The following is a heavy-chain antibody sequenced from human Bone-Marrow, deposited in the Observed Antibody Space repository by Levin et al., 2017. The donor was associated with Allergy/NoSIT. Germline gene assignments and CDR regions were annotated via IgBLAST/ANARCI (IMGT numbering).Heavy chain of an antibody. J-gene: IGHJ6*02. CDR1: GYRFTAYY. V-gene: IGHV1-2*02. Sequence: ASVKVSCKASGYRFTAYYIHWVRQAPGQGPEWMGWINPNNGGTNYAQKFQGRVTMTRDTPTSTAYMELSRLRSDDTAVYYCARDRSKTTYVMDVWGQGTTVTVSS. CDR3: ARDRSKTTYVMDV. CDR2: INPNNGGT. D-gene: IGHD1-1*01.